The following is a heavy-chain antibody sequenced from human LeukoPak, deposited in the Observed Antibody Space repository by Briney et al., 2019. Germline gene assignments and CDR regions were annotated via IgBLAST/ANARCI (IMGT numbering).Heavy chain of an antibody. CDR3: ARYDWGSLDY. Sequence: GGSLRLSCAASGFTFSNYRMSWARHAPGKGLEWVANIKQDGSDKYYVDSVKGLYTISRDNAKNSLYLQMNSLRTEDTALYYCARYDWGSLDYWGQGTLVTVSS. V-gene: IGHV3-7*03. CDR2: IKQDGSDK. D-gene: IGHD7-27*01. CDR1: GFTFSNYR. J-gene: IGHJ4*02.